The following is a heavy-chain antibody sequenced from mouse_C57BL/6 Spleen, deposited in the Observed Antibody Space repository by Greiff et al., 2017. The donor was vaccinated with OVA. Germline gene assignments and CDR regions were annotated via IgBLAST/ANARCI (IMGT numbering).Heavy chain of an antibody. Sequence: QVQLKQSGAELVRPGTSVKMSCKASGYTFTNYWIGWAKQRPGHGLEWIGDIYPGGGYTNYNEKFKGKATLTADKSSSTAYMQFSSLTSEDSAIYYCAREGTTVVAPFDYWGQGTTLTVSS. CDR1: GYTFTNYW. CDR2: IYPGGGYT. J-gene: IGHJ2*01. V-gene: IGHV1-63*01. D-gene: IGHD1-1*01. CDR3: AREGTTVVAPFDY.